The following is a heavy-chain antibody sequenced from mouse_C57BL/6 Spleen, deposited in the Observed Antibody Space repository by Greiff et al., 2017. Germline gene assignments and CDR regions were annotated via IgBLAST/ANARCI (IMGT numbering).Heavy chain of an antibody. Sequence: QVQLQQSGAELVRPGTSVKVSCKASGYAFTNYLIEWVKQRPGQGLEWIGVINPGSGGTNYNEKFKGKATLTADKSSSTAYMQLSSLTAEDAAVYFCARGDWEYYFDYWGQGTTLTVSS. J-gene: IGHJ2*01. D-gene: IGHD4-1*01. CDR1: GYAFTNYL. V-gene: IGHV1-54*01. CDR2: INPGSGGT. CDR3: ARGDWEYYFDY.